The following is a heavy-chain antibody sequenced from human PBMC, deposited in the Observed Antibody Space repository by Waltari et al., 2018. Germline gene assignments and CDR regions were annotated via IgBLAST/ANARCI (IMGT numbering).Heavy chain of an antibody. CDR1: GYTFTSYA. D-gene: IGHD2-8*02. V-gene: IGHV1-3*01. CDR3: ARDRLYWWLPGQYGMDV. Sequence: QVQLVQSGAEVKKPGASVKVSCKASGYTFTSYAMHWVRQAPGQRLEWRGWINAGNGNTKYSQKFQGRVTITRDTSASTAYMELSSLRSEDTAVYYCARDRLYWWLPGQYGMDVWGQGTTVTVSS. CDR2: INAGNGNT. J-gene: IGHJ6*02.